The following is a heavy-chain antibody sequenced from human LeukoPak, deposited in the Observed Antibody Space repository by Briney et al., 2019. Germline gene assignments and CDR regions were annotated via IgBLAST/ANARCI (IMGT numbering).Heavy chain of an antibody. D-gene: IGHD3-10*01. Sequence: SETLSLTCTVSGGSISSYYWSWIRQPPGKGLEWIGYIYYSGSTNYNPSLKSRVTISVDTSKNQFSLKLSSVTAADTAVYYCARPSGYCYYGMDVWGQGTTVTVSS. J-gene: IGHJ6*02. CDR2: IYYSGST. CDR1: GGSISSYY. CDR3: ARPSGYCYYGMDV. V-gene: IGHV4-59*08.